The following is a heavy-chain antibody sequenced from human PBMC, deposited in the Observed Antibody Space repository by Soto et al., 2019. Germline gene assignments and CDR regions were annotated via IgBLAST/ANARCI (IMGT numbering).Heavy chain of an antibody. CDR1: GGSISSYY. J-gene: IGHJ3*02. D-gene: IGHD2-2*01. V-gene: IGHV4-59*01. CDR3: AIEFGDSSSTSCYQAFDI. Sequence: SEPLSLTCTVSGGSISSYYWSWIRQPPGKGLEWIGYIYYNGSTNYNPSLNSRVTISVNTSKNQFSLKLSSVTAADTAVYYCAIEFGDSSSTSCYQAFDIRVQGTKVTVS. CDR2: IYYNGST.